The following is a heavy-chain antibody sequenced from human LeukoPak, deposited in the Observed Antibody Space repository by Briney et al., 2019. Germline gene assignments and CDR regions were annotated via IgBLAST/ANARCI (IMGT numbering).Heavy chain of an antibody. Sequence: WASVKVSCKASGYTFTGYYMHWVRQAPGQGLEGMGWINPNSGGTNYAQKFQGWVTMTRDTSISTAYMELSRLRSDDTAVYYCARGPLDYGSGSPAYNWFDPWGQGTLVTVSS. CDR2: INPNSGGT. J-gene: IGHJ5*02. D-gene: IGHD3-10*01. CDR1: GYTFTGYY. CDR3: ARGPLDYGSGSPAYNWFDP. V-gene: IGHV1-2*04.